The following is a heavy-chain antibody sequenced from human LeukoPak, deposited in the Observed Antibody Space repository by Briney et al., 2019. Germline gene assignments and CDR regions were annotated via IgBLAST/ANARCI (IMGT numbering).Heavy chain of an antibody. Sequence: ASVKVSCKASGYTFTVYYMHWVRQAPGQRLEWMGWINPNSGGVNYAQKFQGRVTMTRDTSISTAYMELSRLRSDDTALYYCTRDVRPRGGIDSWGQGTLVTVSS. D-gene: IGHD3-10*01. J-gene: IGHJ4*02. CDR1: GYTFTVYY. CDR2: INPNSGGV. CDR3: TRDVRPRGGIDS. V-gene: IGHV1-2*02.